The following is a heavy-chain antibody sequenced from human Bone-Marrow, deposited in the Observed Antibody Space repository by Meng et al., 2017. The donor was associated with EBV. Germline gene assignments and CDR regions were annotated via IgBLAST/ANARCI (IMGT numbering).Heavy chain of an antibody. Sequence: QITLKASGPTLVKPTQTLTLTCTFSGFSLSTSGVRVGWIRQPPGKALEWLALIYWDDDKRYSPSLKSRLTITKDTSKNQVVLTMTNMDPVDTATYYCAHRRDDYTNYWYFDLWGRGTLVTVSS. CDR3: AHRRDDYTNYWYFDL. V-gene: IGHV2-5*02. CDR2: IYWDDDK. J-gene: IGHJ2*01. D-gene: IGHD4-11*01. CDR1: GFSLSTSGVR.